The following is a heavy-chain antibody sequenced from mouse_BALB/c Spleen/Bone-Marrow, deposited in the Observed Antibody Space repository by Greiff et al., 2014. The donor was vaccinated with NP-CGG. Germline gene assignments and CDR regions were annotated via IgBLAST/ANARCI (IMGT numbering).Heavy chain of an antibody. CDR1: GFNIKDTY. CDR3: ARVKLWSYAMDY. Sequence: EVKLMESGAELVKPGASVKLSCTASGFNIKDTYMHWVKQRPEQGLEWIGRIDPANGNTKYDPKFQGKATTTADTSSNTAYLQLSSLTSEDTAVYYCARVKLWSYAMDYWGQGTSVTVSS. D-gene: IGHD1-1*02. V-gene: IGHV14-3*02. CDR2: IDPANGNT. J-gene: IGHJ4*01.